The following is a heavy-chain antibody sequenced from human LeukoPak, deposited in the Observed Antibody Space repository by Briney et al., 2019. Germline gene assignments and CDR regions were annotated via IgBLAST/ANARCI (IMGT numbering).Heavy chain of an antibody. V-gene: IGHV3-53*01. CDR3: ASARRYSSGWYL. CDR1: GFTVSSNY. Sequence: GGSLRLSCAASGFTVSSNYMSWVRQAPGKGLEWVSVIYSGGSTYYADPVKGRFTISRDNSKNTLYLQMNSLRAEDTAVYYCASARRYSSGWYLWGRGTLVTVSS. CDR2: IYSGGST. D-gene: IGHD6-19*01. J-gene: IGHJ2*01.